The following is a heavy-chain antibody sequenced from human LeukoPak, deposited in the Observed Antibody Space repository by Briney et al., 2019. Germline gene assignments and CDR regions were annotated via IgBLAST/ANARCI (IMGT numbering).Heavy chain of an antibody. CDR2: INHSGST. J-gene: IGHJ4*02. D-gene: IGHD6-19*01. CDR3: ARGLVAGR. CDR1: GGSFSGYY. Sequence: SETLSLTCAVSGGSFSGYYWSWIRQPPGQGLEWIGEINHSGSTNYNPSLKSRVTISVDTSKNQFSLKLSSVTAADTAVYYCARGLVAGRWGQGTLVTVSS. V-gene: IGHV4-34*01.